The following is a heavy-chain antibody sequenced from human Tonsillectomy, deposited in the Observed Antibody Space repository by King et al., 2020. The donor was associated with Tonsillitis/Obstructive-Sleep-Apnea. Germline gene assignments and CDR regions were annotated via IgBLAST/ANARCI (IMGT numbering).Heavy chain of an antibody. Sequence: VQLVESEAEVKKPGESLKISCKGSGYSFTSYWIGWVRQMPGKGLEWMGIIYPGDSDTRYSPSFQGQVTISADKSISTAYLQWSSLKASDTAMYYCARSGYCSGGSCHFDYWGQGTLVTVSS. D-gene: IGHD2-15*01. CDR1: GYSFTSYW. CDR3: ARSGYCSGGSCHFDY. CDR2: IYPGDSDT. V-gene: IGHV5-51*01. J-gene: IGHJ4*02.